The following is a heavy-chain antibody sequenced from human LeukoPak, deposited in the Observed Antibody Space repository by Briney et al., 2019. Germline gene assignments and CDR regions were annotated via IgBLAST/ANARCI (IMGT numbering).Heavy chain of an antibody. V-gene: IGHV3-53*01. CDR3: AREGTGYGDHYFDL. D-gene: IGHD4-17*01. Sequence: GGSLRLSCAASGFTVSSNYMSWVRQAPGKGLEWVSVIYSAGNIYYADSVKGRFTISRDNSKNTVFLQMSSLRAEDTAVYYCAREGTGYGDHYFDLWGQGTPVSVSS. J-gene: IGHJ4*02. CDR1: GFTVSSNY. CDR2: IYSAGNI.